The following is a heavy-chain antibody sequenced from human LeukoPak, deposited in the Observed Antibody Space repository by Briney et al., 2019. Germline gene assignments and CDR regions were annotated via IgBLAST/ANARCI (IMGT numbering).Heavy chain of an antibody. D-gene: IGHD1/OR15-1a*01. J-gene: IGHJ4*02. CDR2: IDHRGST. Sequence: SEPLSLTCAVYGGSFSGYYWSWIRQPPGKGLEWIGEIDHRGSTNYSPSLKSRVTTSVDTSKNQFSLKLSSVTAADTAVYSCARTNNVFYYFDYWGQGTLVTVSS. CDR3: ARTNNVFYYFDY. V-gene: IGHV4-34*01. CDR1: GGSFSGYY.